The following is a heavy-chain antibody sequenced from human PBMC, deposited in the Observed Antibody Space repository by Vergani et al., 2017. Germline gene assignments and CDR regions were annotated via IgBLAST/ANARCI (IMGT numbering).Heavy chain of an antibody. V-gene: IGHV1-46*03. CDR1: GYTFTSYY. Sequence: QVQLVQSGAEVKKPGASVKVSCKASGYTFTSYYMHWVRQAPGQGLEWMGIINPSGGSTSYAQKFQGRVTMTRDTSTSTVYMELSSLRSEDTAVYYCARGGDLGDCSSTSCPSNYYYYGMDVWGQGTTVTVSS. CDR3: ARGGDLGDCSSTSCPSNYYYYGMDV. J-gene: IGHJ6*02. CDR2: INPSGGST. D-gene: IGHD2-2*01.